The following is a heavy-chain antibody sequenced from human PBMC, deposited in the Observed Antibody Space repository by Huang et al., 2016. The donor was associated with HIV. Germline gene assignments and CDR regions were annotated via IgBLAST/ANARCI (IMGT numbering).Heavy chain of an antibody. Sequence: QVQLQESGPGLVKPSETLSLTCTVSGGSISTYYWSWIRQSAGKGLEWIGRFYNSGKTNDKPSLRSRVTMSVDTSKNQFSRRLTAVTAADTAVYYCARENEFCGSTNCHHYYYGLDVWGQGTTVTVSS. D-gene: IGHD2-2*01. V-gene: IGHV4-4*07. CDR3: ARENEFCGSTNCHHYYYGLDV. J-gene: IGHJ6*02. CDR1: GGSISTYY. CDR2: FYNSGKT.